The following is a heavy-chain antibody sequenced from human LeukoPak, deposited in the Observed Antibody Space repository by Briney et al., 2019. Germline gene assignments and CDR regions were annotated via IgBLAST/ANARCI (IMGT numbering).Heavy chain of an antibody. CDR3: ARVGATPDDAFDI. J-gene: IGHJ3*02. CDR2: IIPIFGTA. D-gene: IGHD1-26*01. Sequence: SVKVSCKASGGTFSSYAISWVRQAPGQGLEWMGGIIPIFGTANYAQKFQGRVTITRDTSASTAYMELSSLRSEDTAVYYCARVGATPDDAFDIWGQGTMVTVSS. V-gene: IGHV1-69*05. CDR1: GGTFSSYA.